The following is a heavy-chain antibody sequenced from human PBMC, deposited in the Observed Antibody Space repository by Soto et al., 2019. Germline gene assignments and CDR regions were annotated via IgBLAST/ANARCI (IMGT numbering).Heavy chain of an antibody. J-gene: IGHJ5*02. CDR3: ARAHGGQNPYGDYVGWFDP. CDR2: ISAYNGNT. V-gene: IGHV1-18*04. D-gene: IGHD4-17*01. Sequence: QVQLVQSGAEVKKPGASVKVSCKASGYTFTSYGISWVRQAPGQGLEWMGWISAYNGNTNYAQKLQGRVTMTTDTSTSTAYMELGSLRSDDTAVYYCARAHGGQNPYGDYVGWFDPWGQGTLVTVSS. CDR1: GYTFTSYG.